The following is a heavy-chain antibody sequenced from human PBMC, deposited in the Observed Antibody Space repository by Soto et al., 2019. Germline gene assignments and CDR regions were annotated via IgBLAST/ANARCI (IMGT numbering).Heavy chain of an antibody. CDR1: GFAFSSFE. J-gene: IGHJ5*02. D-gene: IGHD2-2*01. CDR3: ASQPAVWPFNWFDP. Sequence: QSGGSLRLSXAASGFAFSSFEMTWVRQAPGKGLEWVSYISSIGSTIYCADSVKGRFTISRDNAKNALYLQMNSLRAEDTAVYYCASQPAVWPFNWFDPWGQGTLVTVSS. V-gene: IGHV3-48*03. CDR2: ISSIGSTI.